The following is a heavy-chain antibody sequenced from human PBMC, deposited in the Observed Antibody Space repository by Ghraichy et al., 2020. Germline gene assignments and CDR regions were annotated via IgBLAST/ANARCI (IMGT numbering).Heavy chain of an antibody. CDR2: IQHTGSR. CDR1: GDSIDSSNDY. Sequence: SETLSLTCTVSGDSIDSSNDYWVWIRQPPGKGLEWIASIQHTGSRYYNPSLKRRVTISLDTSKNQFSLNLYSVTAADTAVYYCANHTSTSSPPEYFHHWGRGTLVIVSS. CDR3: ANHTSTSSPPEYFHH. J-gene: IGHJ1*01. D-gene: IGHD2/OR15-2a*01. V-gene: IGHV4-39*01.